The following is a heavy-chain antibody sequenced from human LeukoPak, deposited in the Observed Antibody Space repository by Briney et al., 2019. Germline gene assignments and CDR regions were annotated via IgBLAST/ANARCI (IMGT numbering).Heavy chain of an antibody. D-gene: IGHD2-2*01. CDR3: AKVRGCSSTSCYVESRFTFDY. Sequence: PGGSLRLSCAASGFTFSSYGMHWVRQAPGKGLEWVAFIRYDGSNKYYADSVKGRFTISRDNSKNTLYLQMNSLRAEDTAVYYCAKVRGCSSTSCYVESRFTFDYWGQGTLVTISS. CDR1: GFTFSSYG. J-gene: IGHJ4*02. CDR2: IRYDGSNK. V-gene: IGHV3-30*02.